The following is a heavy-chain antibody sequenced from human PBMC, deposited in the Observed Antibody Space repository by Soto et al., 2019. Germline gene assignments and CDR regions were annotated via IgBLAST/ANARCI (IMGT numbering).Heavy chain of an antibody. D-gene: IGHD3-9*01. CDR1: GGSISSSSYY. Sequence: PSETLSLTCTVSGGSISSSSYYWGWIRQPPGKGLEWIGSIYYSGSTYYNPSLKSRVTISVDTSKNQFSLRLSSVTAADTAVYYCARHVYYDILTGYRAWFDPWGQGTLVTVSS. CDR2: IYYSGST. CDR3: ARHVYYDILTGYRAWFDP. J-gene: IGHJ5*02. V-gene: IGHV4-39*01.